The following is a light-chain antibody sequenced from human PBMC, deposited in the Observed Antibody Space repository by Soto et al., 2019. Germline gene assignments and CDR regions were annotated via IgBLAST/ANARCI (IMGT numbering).Light chain of an antibody. CDR2: GAS. V-gene: IGKV3-15*01. CDR1: KSVSSS. J-gene: IGKJ3*01. CDR3: QQYNNWPPFT. Sequence: EIVMTQSPATLSVSPGERVTLSCRVSKSVSSSLAWYQQKPGQAPRLLIYGASTRATGIPARFSGSGSGTEFTLTISSLQSEDFAVYYCQQYNNWPPFTFGPGTKVDIK.